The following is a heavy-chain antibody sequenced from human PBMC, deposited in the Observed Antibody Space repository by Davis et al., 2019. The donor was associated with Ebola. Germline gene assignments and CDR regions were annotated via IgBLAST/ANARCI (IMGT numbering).Heavy chain of an antibody. CDR3: ASGGYSGYDGYFDD. J-gene: IGHJ4*02. CDR2: IYYSGTT. CDR1: GASISTHDYY. Sequence: GSLRLSCTASGASISTHDYYWGWIRQPPGKGRVWIGTIYYSGTTDYTPSLESRVTISADTSKNQFSLKLTSVTAADTAVYYCASGGYSGYDGYFDDWGQGTLVTVSS. V-gene: IGHV4-39*01. D-gene: IGHD5-12*01.